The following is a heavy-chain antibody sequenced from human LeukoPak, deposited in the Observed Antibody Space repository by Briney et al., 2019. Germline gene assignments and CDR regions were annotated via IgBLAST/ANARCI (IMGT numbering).Heavy chain of an antibody. J-gene: IGHJ6*02. CDR2: IYYSGST. Sequence: SETLSLTCTVSGGSISSGDYYWSWIRQPPGKGLERIGYIYYSGSTYHNPSLKSRVTISVDMSKNQFPLKLSSVTAADTAVYYCARGQAVNYYGMDVWGQGTTVTVSS. D-gene: IGHD2-15*01. CDR1: GGSISSGDYY. CDR3: ARGQAVNYYGMDV. V-gene: IGHV4-30-4*01.